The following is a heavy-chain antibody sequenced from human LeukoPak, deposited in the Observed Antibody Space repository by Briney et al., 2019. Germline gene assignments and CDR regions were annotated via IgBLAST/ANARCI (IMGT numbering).Heavy chain of an antibody. CDR2: IYYSGST. CDR1: GGSISSYY. Sequence: SETLPLTCTVSGGSISSYYWSWIRQPPGKGLEWIGYIYYSGSTNYNPSLKSRVTISVDTSKNQFSLKLSSVTAADTAVYYCARTYYYDSSGYHFDYWGQGTLVTVSS. V-gene: IGHV4-59*01. D-gene: IGHD3-22*01. J-gene: IGHJ4*02. CDR3: ARTYYYDSSGYHFDY.